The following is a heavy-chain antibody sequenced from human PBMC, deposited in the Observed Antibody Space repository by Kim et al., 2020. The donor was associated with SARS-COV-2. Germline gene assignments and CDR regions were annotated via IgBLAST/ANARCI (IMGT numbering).Heavy chain of an antibody. Sequence: VKVSCKTSGYTFTGYYMHWVRQAPGQGLEWMGWINPNNGGTKYAQKFQGRVTMTRDTSISTAYMELSSLRSDDTAVYYCARGGEIAMAGSFAYYFDNW. CDR3: ARGGEIAMAGSFAYYFDN. V-gene: IGHV1-2*02. CDR2: INPNNGGT. J-gene: IGHJ4*01. D-gene: IGHD6-19*01. CDR1: GYTFTGYY.